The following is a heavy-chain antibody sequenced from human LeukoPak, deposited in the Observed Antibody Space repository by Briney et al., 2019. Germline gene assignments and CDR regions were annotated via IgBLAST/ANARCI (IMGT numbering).Heavy chain of an antibody. CDR2: ISSSGSTI. CDR1: GFTFSSYE. V-gene: IGHV3-48*03. CDR3: AREESGSLDF. Sequence: GGSLRLSCAASGFTFSSYEMNWVRQAPGKGLEWVSYISSSGSTIYYADSVKGRFTISRDISKNTLHLQMNSLRADDTAVYYCAREESGSLDFWGQGTLVTVSS. D-gene: IGHD1-26*01. J-gene: IGHJ4*02.